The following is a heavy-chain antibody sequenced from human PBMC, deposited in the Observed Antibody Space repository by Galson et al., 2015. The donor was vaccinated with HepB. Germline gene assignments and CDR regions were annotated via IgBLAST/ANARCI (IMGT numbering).Heavy chain of an antibody. D-gene: IGHD3-10*01. CDR3: ISRGV. CDR2: VKSKIDGGTT. J-gene: IGHJ4*02. CDR1: W. V-gene: IGHV3-15*01. Sequence: WMNWVRQAPGKGLEWVGLVKSKIDGGTTDYAAPVKGRFTISRDDSKNTVFLQMNSLKTEDTAVYYCISRGVWGQGTLVTVSS.